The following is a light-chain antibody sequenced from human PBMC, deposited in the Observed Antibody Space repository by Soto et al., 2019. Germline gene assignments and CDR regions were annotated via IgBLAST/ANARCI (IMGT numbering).Light chain of an antibody. J-gene: IGKJ4*01. V-gene: IGKV4-1*01. CDR3: QQYYNSPLT. CDR2: WAS. CDR1: QSVLYNGNNKNY. Sequence: EIVMTQSPDSLAVSLGERATINCKSSQSVLYNGNNKNYLAWYQQKPGQPPKLLIYWASTRESGVPDRVSGSGSGTDFTLTISSLQAEDVAVYFCQQYYNSPLTFGGGTKVEIK.